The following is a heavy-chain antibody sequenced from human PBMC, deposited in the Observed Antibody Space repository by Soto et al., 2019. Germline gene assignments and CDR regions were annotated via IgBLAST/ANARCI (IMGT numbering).Heavy chain of an antibody. D-gene: IGHD3-3*01. Sequence: QVQLQETGPGLVKPSQTLSLPCTVSGYSISSGGYYWSWIRLFPGRGLEWIGYIFYDGRTGYNPSLTRRISISVDSSKHQCALRLSSVTAADTAVYFCERDERSGYYVAHYWGQGTLVTVSS. V-gene: IGHV4-31*03. J-gene: IGHJ4*02. CDR3: ERDERSGYYVAHY. CDR1: GYSISSGGYY. CDR2: IFYDGRT.